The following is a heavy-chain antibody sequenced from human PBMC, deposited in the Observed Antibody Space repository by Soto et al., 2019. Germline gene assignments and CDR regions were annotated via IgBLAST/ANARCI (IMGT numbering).Heavy chain of an antibody. CDR3: EKELTIFGIDY. CDR2: ISSSGSTK. V-gene: IGHV3-48*03. Sequence: PGGSLRLSCASSGFTFSNYEMNWVRQAPGEGLEWVSYISSSGSTKDYADSVKGRFTISRDNAKNSLYLEMNSLRAEDTAVYYCEKELTIFGIDYWGQGALVTVSS. D-gene: IGHD3-3*01. J-gene: IGHJ4*02. CDR1: GFTFSNYE.